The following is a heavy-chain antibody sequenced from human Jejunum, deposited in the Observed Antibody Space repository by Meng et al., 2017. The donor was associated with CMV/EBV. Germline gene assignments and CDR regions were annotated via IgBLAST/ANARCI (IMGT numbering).Heavy chain of an antibody. V-gene: IGHV3-15*01. D-gene: IGHD3-9*01. CDR3: TSGYPHFDWLKSQSDY. Sequence: FSNAWMSWVGQGPGKGLEWVGRIKSKTDGGRTDYAAPVTGRFTISRDDSKNMLYLQMESLKTEDTAVYYCTSGYPHFDWLKSQSDYWGQGTLVTVSS. J-gene: IGHJ4*02. CDR2: IKSKTDGGRT. CDR1: FSNAW.